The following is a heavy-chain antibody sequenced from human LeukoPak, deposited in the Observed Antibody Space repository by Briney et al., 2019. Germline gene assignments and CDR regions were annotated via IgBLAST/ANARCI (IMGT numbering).Heavy chain of an antibody. CDR2: VSAYNGNT. Sequence: ASVKVSCKASGYTFTSYGISWVRQAPGQGLEWMGWVSAYNGNTNYAQKLQGRVTMTTDTSTSTAYMELRSLRSDDTAVYYCARDGRYYDFWSGSWRDAFDIWGQGTMVTVSS. CDR3: ARDGRYYDFWSGSWRDAFDI. V-gene: IGHV1-18*01. J-gene: IGHJ3*02. CDR1: GYTFTSYG. D-gene: IGHD3-3*01.